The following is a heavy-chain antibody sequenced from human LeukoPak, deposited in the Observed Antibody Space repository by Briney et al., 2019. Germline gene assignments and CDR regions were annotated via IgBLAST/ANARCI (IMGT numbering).Heavy chain of an antibody. V-gene: IGHV1-8*03. Sequence: GASLKVSCKASGYTFTDYDINWVRQAPGQGLEWMGWMNPNSGNTGYVQKFQGRVTITRNTSINTAYMELDSLRSEDTAVYYCARGLRYQLLSLLLGYYMDVWGKGTTVTVSS. J-gene: IGHJ6*03. CDR3: ARGLRYQLLSLLLGYYMDV. D-gene: IGHD2-2*01. CDR2: MNPNSGNT. CDR1: GYTFTDYD.